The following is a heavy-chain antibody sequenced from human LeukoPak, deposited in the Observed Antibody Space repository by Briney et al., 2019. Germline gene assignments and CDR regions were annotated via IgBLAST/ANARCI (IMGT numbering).Heavy chain of an antibody. CDR3: ARVGTAARLNWFDP. CDR1: GALIDSAVYY. D-gene: IGHD6-6*01. V-gene: IGHV4-31*03. Sequence: PSQTLTLTCTVSGALIDSAVYYWSWIRQHPGKGPEWLGYIYYDGRTSYNPSLKSRLTISVDTSENQFSLYVTSVTAADTAVYYCARVGTAARLNWFDPWGQGTLVTVSS. CDR2: IYYDGRT. J-gene: IGHJ5*02.